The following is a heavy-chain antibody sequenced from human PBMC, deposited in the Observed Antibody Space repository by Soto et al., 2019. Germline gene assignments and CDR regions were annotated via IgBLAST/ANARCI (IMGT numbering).Heavy chain of an antibody. Sequence: QVQLEQSGAEVKKPGASVKVSCKTSGYTFTSYTLHWVRQAPGQGLEWMGWINAGNGREKYSQRFQDRVGFSTDKSAATAYMELRRLRSENTATSYCARGGGWVGEASFDSWGQGTLVTVSS. J-gene: IGHJ4*02. V-gene: IGHV1-3*01. CDR3: ARGGGWVGEASFDS. CDR2: INAGNGRE. CDR1: GYTFTSYT. D-gene: IGHD3-16*01.